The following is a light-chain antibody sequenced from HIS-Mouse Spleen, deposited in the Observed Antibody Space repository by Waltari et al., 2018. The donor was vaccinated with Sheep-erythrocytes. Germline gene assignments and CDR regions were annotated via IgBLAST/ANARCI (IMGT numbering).Light chain of an antibody. V-gene: IGLV2-23*03. Sequence: QPALTQPAPVSGSLGQPIPIPGTGTSLDVGSYNLVSGYQQHPGKAPKLMIYEGSKRPSGVSNRFSGSKSGNTASLTISGLQAEDEADYYCCSYAGSSTFHVVFGGGTKLTVL. CDR3: CSYAGSSTFHVV. CDR1: SLDVGSYNL. J-gene: IGLJ2*01. CDR2: EGS.